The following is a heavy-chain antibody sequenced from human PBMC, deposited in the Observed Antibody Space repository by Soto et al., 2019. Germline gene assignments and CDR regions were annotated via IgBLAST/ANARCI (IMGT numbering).Heavy chain of an antibody. CDR1: GFTFSIYS. Sequence: EVQLVESGGGLVKPGGSLRLSCAASGFTFSIYSMNWVRQAPGKGLEWVSSISSRSSYIYYADSVKGRFTISRDNGKNSLYMQMNSLRAEDTAVYYCARGDVGDYYGMDVWGQGTTVTVSS. V-gene: IGHV3-21*01. D-gene: IGHD3-16*01. CDR3: ARGDVGDYYGMDV. J-gene: IGHJ6*02. CDR2: ISSRSSYI.